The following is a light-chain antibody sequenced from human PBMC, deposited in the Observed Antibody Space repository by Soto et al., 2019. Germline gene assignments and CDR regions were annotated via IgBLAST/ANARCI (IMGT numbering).Light chain of an antibody. J-gene: IGLJ1*01. CDR3: SSYSISTAYL. V-gene: IGLV2-14*01. Sequence: QSVLTEPAWVSVSPGQSITISCTGTSSDVGGYDYVSWYQLHPGKAPKLMIFEVSNRPSGVSYRFSGSKSDNTASLTISGLQAEDEADYFCSSYSISTAYLFGTGTKVTVL. CDR1: SSDVGGYDY. CDR2: EVS.